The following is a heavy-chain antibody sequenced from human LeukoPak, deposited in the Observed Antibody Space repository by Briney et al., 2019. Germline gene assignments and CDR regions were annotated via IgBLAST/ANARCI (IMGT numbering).Heavy chain of an antibody. D-gene: IGHD4-11*01. CDR3: AREPTTVKGYYYYGMDV. CDR1: GFKFSNTW. J-gene: IGHJ6*02. CDR2: ISYDGSNK. Sequence: GGPLRLSCAASGFKFSNTWMSWVRQAPGKGLEWVAVISYDGSNKYYADSVKGRFTISRDNSKNTLYLQMNSLRAEDTAVYYCAREPTTVKGYYYYGMDVWGQGTTVTVSS. V-gene: IGHV3-30-3*01.